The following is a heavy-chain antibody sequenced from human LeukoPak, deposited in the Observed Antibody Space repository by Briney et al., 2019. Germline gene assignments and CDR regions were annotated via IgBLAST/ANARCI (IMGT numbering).Heavy chain of an antibody. CDR2: IKSKTDGGTT. D-gene: IGHD3-22*01. CDR1: GFTFSNAW. J-gene: IGHJ4*02. Sequence: PGGSLRLSCAASGFTFSNAWMSWVRQAPGKGLEWVGRIKSKTDGGTTDYAAPVKGRFTISRDDSKNTLYLQMNSLKTEDTAVYYCTTAVITMIVVVITKHDYWGQGTLVTVSS. CDR3: TTAVITMIVVVITKHDY. V-gene: IGHV3-15*01.